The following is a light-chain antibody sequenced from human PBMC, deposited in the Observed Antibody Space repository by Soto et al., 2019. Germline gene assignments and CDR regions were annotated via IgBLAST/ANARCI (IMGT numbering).Light chain of an antibody. V-gene: IGLV1-40*01. J-gene: IGLJ1*01. CDR2: GNA. CDR1: NSNLGSDYG. CDR3: QSCARSLRACV. Sequence: QYVLTQPPSGSGAPGQRVTISCTGTNSNLGSDYGVHWYQQFPGTAPKLLIYGNANRPSGVPDRFSGSKSGTSASLAITGLQVEVEADYYCQSCARSLRACVFGTGTKLTVL.